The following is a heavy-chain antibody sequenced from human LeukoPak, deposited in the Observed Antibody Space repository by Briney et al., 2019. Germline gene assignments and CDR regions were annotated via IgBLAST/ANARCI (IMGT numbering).Heavy chain of an antibody. D-gene: IGHD3-3*01. V-gene: IGHV3-74*01. CDR1: GFTFNSYW. Sequence: GGAPRLSCAASGFTFNSYWMHWVRQAPGKGLVWVSRIDEDGKTIDYADSVKGRFTISRDNAKDTLYLQMSSLRDEDTAVYYCVSDLCGGDDQWGRGTLVTVSS. CDR3: VSDLCGGDDQ. CDR2: IDEDGKTI. J-gene: IGHJ5*02.